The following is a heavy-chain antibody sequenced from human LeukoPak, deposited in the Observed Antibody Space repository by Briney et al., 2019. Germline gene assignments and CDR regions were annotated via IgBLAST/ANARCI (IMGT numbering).Heavy chain of an antibody. J-gene: IGHJ4*02. Sequence: GGSLRLSCAASGFTFSNYWVSWVRQAPGRGLEWVANIKQDGSEKYYVDSVKGRFTISRDNAKNSIYLQMSSLRVEDTAVYYCARAWGTVGAMPAFWGQGTLVTVSS. CDR3: ARAWGTVGAMPAF. CDR2: IKQDGSEK. CDR1: GFTFSNYW. V-gene: IGHV3-7*01. D-gene: IGHD1-26*01.